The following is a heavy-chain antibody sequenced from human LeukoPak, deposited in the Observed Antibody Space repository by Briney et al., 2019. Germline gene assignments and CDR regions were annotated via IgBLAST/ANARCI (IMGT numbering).Heavy chain of an antibody. CDR2: ISSSGSTI. V-gene: IGHV3-48*03. J-gene: IGHJ3*02. Sequence: PGGSLRLSCAASGFTFSSYEMNWVRQAPGKGLEWVSYISSSGSTIYYADSVKGRFTISRDNAKNSLYLQMNCLRAEGTAVYYCARDPRRSGSRGRGHAFDIWGQGTMVTVSS. CDR3: ARDPRRSGSRGRGHAFDI. D-gene: IGHD1-26*01. CDR1: GFTFSSYE.